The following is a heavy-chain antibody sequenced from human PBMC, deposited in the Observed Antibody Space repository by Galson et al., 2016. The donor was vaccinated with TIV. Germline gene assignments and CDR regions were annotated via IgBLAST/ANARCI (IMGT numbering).Heavy chain of an antibody. Sequence: LRLSCAASGFTFDDYGMHWVRQPPGKGLEWVSGITWNSVGIDYADSVKGRFTISRDNAKNSLYLQMNSLRPDDTALYYCAKEQSCGGDCYLFDFGGQGALVTVSS. CDR1: GFTFDDYG. CDR3: AKEQSCGGDCYLFDF. J-gene: IGHJ4*02. V-gene: IGHV3-9*01. CDR2: ITWNSVGI. D-gene: IGHD2-21*02.